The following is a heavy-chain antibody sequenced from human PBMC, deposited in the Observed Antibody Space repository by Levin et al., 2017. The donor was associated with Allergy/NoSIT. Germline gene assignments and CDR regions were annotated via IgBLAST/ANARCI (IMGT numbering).Heavy chain of an antibody. V-gene: IGHV3-48*02. Sequence: GGSLRLSCAASGFTFSSYSMSWVRQAPGKGLEWVSYISSSSGTIKYADSVQGRFTISRDNAEKSLNPQINNLRDQDTAVYYCARGSVVIPWWYFDLWGRGTLVTVSS. J-gene: IGHJ2*01. CDR3: ARGSVVIPWWYFDL. D-gene: IGHD3-22*01. CDR1: GFTFSSYS. CDR2: ISSSSGTI.